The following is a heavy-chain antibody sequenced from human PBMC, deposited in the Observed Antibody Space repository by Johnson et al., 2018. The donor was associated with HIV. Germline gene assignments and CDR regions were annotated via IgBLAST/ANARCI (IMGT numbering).Heavy chain of an antibody. CDR1: GFVFSNAW. CDR2: IRSKAYGGTT. D-gene: IGHD4-17*01. V-gene: IGHV3-15*05. CDR3: ARDWDYAHAFDI. Sequence: VQLVESGGGLVKPGSSLRLSCAASGFVFSNAWMNWVRQAPGRGREWVGRIRSKAYGGTTEYAASVKGRFTIPRDDSKSIDYLQMNSLRAEDTALYYCARDWDYAHAFDIWGQGTMVTVSS. J-gene: IGHJ3*02.